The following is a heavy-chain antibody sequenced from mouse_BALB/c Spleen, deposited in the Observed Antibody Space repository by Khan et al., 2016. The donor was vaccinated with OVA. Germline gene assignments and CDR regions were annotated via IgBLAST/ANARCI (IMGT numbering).Heavy chain of an antibody. J-gene: IGHJ2*01. CDR1: GYTFTSYW. D-gene: IGHD2-14*01. CDR3: ASYRYDYFDY. V-gene: IGHV1-87*01. CDR2: IYPGDGDT. Sequence: QVQLKESGAELARPGASVKLSCKSSGYTFTSYWMQWVKQRPGQGLEWIGAIYPGDGDTSYTQKFKGKATLTADKSSSTAYMQLSSLASEDSAVYYCASYRYDYFDYWGHGTTLTVSS.